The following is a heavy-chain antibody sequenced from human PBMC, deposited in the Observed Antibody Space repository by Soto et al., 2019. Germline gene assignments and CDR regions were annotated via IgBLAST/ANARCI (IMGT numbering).Heavy chain of an antibody. CDR1: GGSIGSGDYS. CDR3: ARLTIFGAVRHYYYDMDV. D-gene: IGHD3-3*01. CDR2: IYDSGST. V-gene: IGHV4-30-4*01. Sequence: SETLSLTCAVSGGSIGSGDYSWTWIRQPPGKGLEWIGYIYDSGSTYYNPSLRSRVSVSVDTSKNRFSLKVSSVTAADTAVYYCARLTIFGAVRHYYYDMDVWGQGTTVTVSS. J-gene: IGHJ6*02.